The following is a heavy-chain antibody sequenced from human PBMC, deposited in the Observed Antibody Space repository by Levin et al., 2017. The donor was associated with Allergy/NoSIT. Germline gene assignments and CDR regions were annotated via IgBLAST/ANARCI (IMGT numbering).Heavy chain of an antibody. D-gene: IGHD3-16*01. CDR1: GYTFTGYY. J-gene: IGHJ3*02. Sequence: PGESLKISCKASGYTFTGYYMHWVRQAPGQGLEWMGWINPNSGGTNYAQKFQGRVTMTRDTSISTAYMELSRLRSDDTAVYYCARRLGTWSYDAFDIWGQGTMVTVSS. CDR2: INPNSGGT. CDR3: ARRLGTWSYDAFDI. V-gene: IGHV1-2*02.